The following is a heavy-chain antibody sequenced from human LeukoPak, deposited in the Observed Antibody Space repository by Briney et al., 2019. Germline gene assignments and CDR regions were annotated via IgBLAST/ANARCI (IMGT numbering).Heavy chain of an antibody. J-gene: IGHJ4*02. Sequence: GGPLRLSCAASGFTFSSYGMSWVRQAPGKGLEWVSAISGSGGSTYYADSVKGRFTISRDNSKNTLYLQMNSLRAEDTAVYYCARRLWFGVSPFLYYFDYWGQGTLVTVSS. CDR2: ISGSGGST. V-gene: IGHV3-23*01. D-gene: IGHD3-10*01. CDR3: ARRLWFGVSPFLYYFDY. CDR1: GFTFSSYG.